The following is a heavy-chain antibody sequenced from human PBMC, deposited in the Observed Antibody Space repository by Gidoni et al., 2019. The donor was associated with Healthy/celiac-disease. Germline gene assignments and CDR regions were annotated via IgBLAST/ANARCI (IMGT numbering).Heavy chain of an antibody. Sequence: QVQLQQWGAGLLKPSETLSLTCAVYGGSFSGYYWSWIRQPPGKGLEWIGEINHSGSTNYTPSLKSRVTISVDTSKNQFSLKLSSVTAADTAVYYCARYGRAAAGPYFDYWGQGTLVTVSS. CDR1: GGSFSGYY. CDR2: INHSGST. J-gene: IGHJ4*02. V-gene: IGHV4-34*01. D-gene: IGHD6-13*01. CDR3: ARYGRAAAGPYFDY.